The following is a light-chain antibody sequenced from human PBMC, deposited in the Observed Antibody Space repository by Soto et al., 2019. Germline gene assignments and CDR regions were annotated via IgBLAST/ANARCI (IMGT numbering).Light chain of an antibody. CDR2: GAS. V-gene: IGKV3-15*01. Sequence: EIVMTQSPDTLYVSPGEGATLSCRASQSVRTKLAWYQQKAGQAPRLLIYGASTRATGIPDRFSGSGSGTEFTLTISSLQSEDFAVYYCQQYNSWPPITFGQGTRHGD. J-gene: IGKJ5*01. CDR1: QSVRTK. CDR3: QQYNSWPPIT.